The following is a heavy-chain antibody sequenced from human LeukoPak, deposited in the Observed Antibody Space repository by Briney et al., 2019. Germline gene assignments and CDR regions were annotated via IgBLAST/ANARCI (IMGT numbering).Heavy chain of an antibody. CDR2: IKQDGSEK. J-gene: IGHJ3*02. V-gene: IGHV3-7*01. CDR1: GFTFSSYW. D-gene: IGHD3-3*01. Sequence: GGSLRLSCAASGFTFSSYWMSWVRQAPGKGLEWVANIKQDGSEKYYVDSVKGRFTISRDNAKNSLYLQMNSLRAEDTAVYYRARVMGKTYYDFWSGYQQHLFRRAAFDIWGQGTMVTVSS. CDR3: ARVMGKTYYDFWSGYQQHLFRRAAFDI.